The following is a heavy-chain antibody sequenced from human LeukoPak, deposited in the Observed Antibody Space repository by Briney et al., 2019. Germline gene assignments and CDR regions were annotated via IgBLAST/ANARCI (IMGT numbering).Heavy chain of an antibody. CDR1: GFTFSNAW. V-gene: IGHV3-7*01. Sequence: GGSLRLSCAASGFTFSNAWMSWVRQAPGKGLEWVANIKQDGSEKYYVDSVKGRFTISRDNAKNSLYLQMNSLRAEDTAVYYCATSSSYYFDYWGQGTLVTVSS. D-gene: IGHD6-6*01. CDR2: IKQDGSEK. J-gene: IGHJ4*02. CDR3: ATSSSYYFDY.